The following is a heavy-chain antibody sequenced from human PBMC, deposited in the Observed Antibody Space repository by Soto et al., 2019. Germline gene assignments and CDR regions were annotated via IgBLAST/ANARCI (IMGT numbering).Heavy chain of an antibody. Sequence: EVQLVESGGGLVQPGGSLRLSCAASGFTFSVYDMNWVRQAPGKGLEWVSHINSRSTTIYYADSVKGRFTISRDNAKNSLFLQMNSLRAEDTAVYFCARNFGFWASDIWGQGTMVTVSS. CDR2: INSRSTTI. J-gene: IGHJ3*02. CDR3: ARNFGFWASDI. CDR1: GFTFSVYD. D-gene: IGHD3-3*01. V-gene: IGHV3-48*01.